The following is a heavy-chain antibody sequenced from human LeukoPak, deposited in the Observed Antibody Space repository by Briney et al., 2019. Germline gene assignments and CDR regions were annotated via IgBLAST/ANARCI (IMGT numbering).Heavy chain of an antibody. D-gene: IGHD3-10*01. CDR2: IYTSGST. J-gene: IGHJ4*02. Sequence: SETLSLTCTVSGGSISGYYWNWIRQPAGKGLEWIGRIYTSGSTNYNPSLKSRVTMSVDTSNNQFSLKLSSVTAADTAVYYCASLAGGYYSTRDLDYWGQGTLVTVSS. V-gene: IGHV4-4*07. CDR1: GGSISGYY. CDR3: ASLAGGYYSTRDLDY.